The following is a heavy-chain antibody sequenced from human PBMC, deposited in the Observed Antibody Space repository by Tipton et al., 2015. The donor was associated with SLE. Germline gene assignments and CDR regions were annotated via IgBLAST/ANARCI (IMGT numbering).Heavy chain of an antibody. CDR3: ARVSSSSPVFDY. V-gene: IGHV3-64*01. Sequence: SLRLSCAASGFTFSSYAMHWVRQAPGKGLEYVSAISSNGGSTYYANSVKGRFTISRDNSKNTLYLQMGSLRAEDMAVYYCARVSSSSPVFDYWGQGTLVTVSS. CDR2: ISSNGGST. CDR1: GFTFSSYA. J-gene: IGHJ4*02. D-gene: IGHD6-13*01.